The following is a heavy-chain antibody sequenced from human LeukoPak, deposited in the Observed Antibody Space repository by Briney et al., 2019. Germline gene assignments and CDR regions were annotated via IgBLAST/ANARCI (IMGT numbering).Heavy chain of an antibody. CDR2: ICYSGNT. Sequence: PSETLSLTCTVSGGSISSYYWSWIRQPPGKGLEWIGYICYSGNTDSNPSLKSRVTISVDTSKNQFSLKLSSVTAADTAVYYCARGRFLDAFDIWGQGTMVTVSS. CDR1: GGSISSYY. V-gene: IGHV4-59*08. J-gene: IGHJ3*02. CDR3: ARGRFLDAFDI. D-gene: IGHD3-3*01.